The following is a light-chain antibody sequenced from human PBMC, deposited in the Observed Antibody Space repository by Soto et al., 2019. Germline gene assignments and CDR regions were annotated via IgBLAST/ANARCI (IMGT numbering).Light chain of an antibody. CDR3: QQFNSYPIT. CDR2: DAS. J-gene: IGKJ5*01. CDR1: QGISSA. Sequence: AIQLTQSPSSLSASVGDRVTITCRASQGISSALAWYQQKPGKAPKLLMYDASSLESGVPSRFSGSGSGTDFTLTISSLQPEDFGIYYCQQFNSYPITFGQGTRLEIK. V-gene: IGKV1-13*02.